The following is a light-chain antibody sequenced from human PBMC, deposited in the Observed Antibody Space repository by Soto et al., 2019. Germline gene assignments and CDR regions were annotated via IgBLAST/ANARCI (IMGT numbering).Light chain of an antibody. CDR2: EVS. CDR3: SSYAATNKV. Sequence: QSVLTQPPSASESPGQSVTITCTGTSSDVGGYNLVSWYQQHPGKAPKLSIYEVSKRPSGVPDRFSGSKSGNTASLTLSGLHAEDEADYYCSSYAATNKVFGGGTKLTVL. CDR1: SSDVGGYNL. J-gene: IGLJ3*02. V-gene: IGLV2-8*01.